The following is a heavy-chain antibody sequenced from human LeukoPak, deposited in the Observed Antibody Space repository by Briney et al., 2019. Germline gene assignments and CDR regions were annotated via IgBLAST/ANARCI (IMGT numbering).Heavy chain of an antibody. CDR1: GFTFSSYA. J-gene: IGHJ6*02. V-gene: IGHV3-23*01. CDR3: ARDHNWHISYNYYYGMDV. D-gene: IGHD2-21*01. Sequence: GGSLRLSCAASGFTFSSYALSWVRQAPGKGLVWVSAISGSGGSTYYADSVKGRFTISRDSSKNTLFLQMNSLRAEDTAVYYCARDHNWHISYNYYYGMDVWGQGTTVTVSS. CDR2: ISGSGGST.